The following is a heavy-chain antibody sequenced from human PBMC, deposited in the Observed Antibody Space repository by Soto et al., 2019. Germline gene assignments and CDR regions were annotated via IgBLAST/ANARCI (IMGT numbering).Heavy chain of an antibody. V-gene: IGHV3-33*01. D-gene: IGHD6-19*01. CDR3: ARKGYSSGWYDRNGFDI. Sequence: QVQLVESGGGVVQPGRSLRLSCTTSGFTFGSFGMHWVRQAPGQGLEWVAVIWYDGSNKYYGDSVKGRFTITRDNSKNTLYLKMNSLRAEETAVYYCARKGYSSGWYDRNGFDIWGQGTMVIVSS. CDR2: IWYDGSNK. CDR1: GFTFGSFG. J-gene: IGHJ3*02.